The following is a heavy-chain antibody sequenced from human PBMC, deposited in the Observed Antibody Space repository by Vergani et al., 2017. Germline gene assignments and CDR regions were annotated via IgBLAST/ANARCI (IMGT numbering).Heavy chain of an antibody. CDR3: AREVGPGWFDP. D-gene: IGHD1-26*01. CDR2: IGTAGDT. J-gene: IGHJ5*02. CDR1: GFTFSSYD. Sequence: EVQLVESGGGLVQPGGSLRLSCAASGFTFSSYDMHWVRQATGQGLEWVSAIGTAGDTYYPGSVKGRFTISRENAKNSLYLQMNSLRAGDTAVYYCAREVGPGWFDPWGQGTLVTVSS. V-gene: IGHV3-13*04.